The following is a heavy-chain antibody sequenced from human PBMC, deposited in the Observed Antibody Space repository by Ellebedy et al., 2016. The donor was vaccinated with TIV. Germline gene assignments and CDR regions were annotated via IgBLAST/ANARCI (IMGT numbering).Heavy chain of an antibody. CDR2: FYYTGST. J-gene: IGHJ4*02. V-gene: IGHV4-59*01. D-gene: IGHD4-23*01. CDR1: GDSISSYF. CDR3: ASWGDYGGNRHLDY. Sequence: SETLSLXCTLSGDSISSYFWSWIRQPPDKGLEWIGHFYYTGSTNYNPSLKSRVTISGDTSKNQFSLELSSVTAADTAVYYCASWGDYGGNRHLDYWGQGTLLTVSS.